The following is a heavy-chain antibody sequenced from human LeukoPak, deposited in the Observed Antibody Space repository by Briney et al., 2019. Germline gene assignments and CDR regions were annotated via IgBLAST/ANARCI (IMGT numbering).Heavy chain of an antibody. CDR3: ARGQTWIRSRRGGGFDY. J-gene: IGHJ4*02. D-gene: IGHD5-18*01. CDR2: INHSGST. V-gene: IGHV4-34*01. Sequence: PSETLSLTCAVYGGSFSGYYWSWIRQPPGEGLEWIGEINHSGSTNYNPSLKSRVTISVDTSKNQFSLKLSSVTAADTAVYYCARGQTWIRSRRGGGFDYWGQGTLVTVSS. CDR1: GGSFSGYY.